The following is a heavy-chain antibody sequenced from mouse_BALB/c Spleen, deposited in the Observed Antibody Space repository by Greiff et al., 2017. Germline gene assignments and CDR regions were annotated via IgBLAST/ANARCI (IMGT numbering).Heavy chain of an antibody. CDR2: IWGGGST. V-gene: IGHV2-6-5*01. Sequence: VMLVESGPGLVAPSQSLSITCTVSGFSLTDYGVSWIRQPPGKGLEWLGVIWGGGSTYYNSALKSRLSISKDNSKSQVFLKMNSLQTDDTAMYYCAKLSSGYPYAMDYWGQGTSVTVSS. D-gene: IGHD3-1*01. CDR3: AKLSSGYPYAMDY. J-gene: IGHJ4*01. CDR1: GFSLTDYG.